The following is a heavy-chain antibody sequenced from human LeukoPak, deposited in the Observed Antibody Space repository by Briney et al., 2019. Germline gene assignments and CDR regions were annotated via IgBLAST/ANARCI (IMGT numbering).Heavy chain of an antibody. Sequence: GGSLSSSCAASGFTSSTCLVYWVRQAPGKGLVWVSRINSDGSSTTYADSVKGRFTISRDNAKNTLYLQMNSLRAEDTAVYYCSTDETTITFALYVRGQGTMVTVSS. D-gene: IGHD5-12*01. J-gene: IGHJ3*01. CDR2: INSDGSST. V-gene: IGHV3-74*01. CDR1: GFTSSTCL. CDR3: STDETTITFALYV.